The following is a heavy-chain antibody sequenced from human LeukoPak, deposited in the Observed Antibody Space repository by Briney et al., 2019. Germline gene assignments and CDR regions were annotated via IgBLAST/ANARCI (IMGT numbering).Heavy chain of an antibody. Sequence: GRSLRLSCAASGFTFSSYAMHWVRQAPGKGLEWEAVISYDGSNKYYADSVKGRFTISRDNSKNTLYLQMNSLRAEDTAVYYCARADAAMVFDYWGQGTLVTVSS. J-gene: IGHJ4*02. CDR3: ARADAAMVFDY. CDR2: ISYDGSNK. V-gene: IGHV3-30*04. D-gene: IGHD5-18*01. CDR1: GFTFSSYA.